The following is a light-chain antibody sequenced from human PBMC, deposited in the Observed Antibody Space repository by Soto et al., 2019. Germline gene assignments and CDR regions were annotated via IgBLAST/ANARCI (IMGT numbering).Light chain of an antibody. J-gene: IGKJ1*01. CDR1: QSLLHSYWRTY. Sequence: DIVMTQTPLSSPVILGQPASISCRSSQSLLHSYWRTYLTWLQQRPGQPLRLLIYRISNRFSGVPDRLSGSGAGTDFTLKISRVEAEDVGVYFCMQTTQLPRTFGQGTPVEIK. CDR3: MQTTQLPRT. CDR2: RIS. V-gene: IGKV2-24*01.